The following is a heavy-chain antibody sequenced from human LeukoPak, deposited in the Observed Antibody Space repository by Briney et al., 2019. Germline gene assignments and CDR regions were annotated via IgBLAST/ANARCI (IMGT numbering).Heavy chain of an antibody. Sequence: GGSLRLSCAASGFTLSDCAMTWVRQAPGKGLEWVSTMTGTSGDTFYADSVKGRFTISRDNSENTLFLQMNGLGAEDAAVYYCARVIAPRLDAFDVWGQGTMVTVSS. CDR3: ARVIAPRLDAFDV. V-gene: IGHV3-23*01. D-gene: IGHD6-6*01. J-gene: IGHJ3*01. CDR2: MTGTSGDT. CDR1: GFTLSDCA.